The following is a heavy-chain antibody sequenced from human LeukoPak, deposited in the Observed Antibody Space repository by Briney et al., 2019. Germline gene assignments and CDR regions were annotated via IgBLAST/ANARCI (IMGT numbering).Heavy chain of an antibody. Sequence: SVKVSCKASGYTFTGYYMHWVRQAPGQGLEWMGWINPNSGGTDYAQKLQGRVTMTTDTSTSTAYMELRSLRSDDTAVYYCARVLPYYYDSSGPLDYWGQGTLVTVSS. J-gene: IGHJ4*02. CDR1: GYTFTGYY. CDR2: INPNSGGT. V-gene: IGHV1-2*02. CDR3: ARVLPYYYDSSGPLDY. D-gene: IGHD3-22*01.